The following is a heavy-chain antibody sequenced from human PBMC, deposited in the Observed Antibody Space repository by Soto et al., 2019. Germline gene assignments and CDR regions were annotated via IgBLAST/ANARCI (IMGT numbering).Heavy chain of an antibody. D-gene: IGHD2-15*01. CDR2: IIPILGIA. J-gene: IGHJ4*02. Sequence: QVQLVQSGAEVKKPGSSVKVSCKASGGTFSSYTISWVRQAPGQGLEWMGRIIPILGIANYAQKFQGRVTITADKSTSTAYMELSSLRSEDTAVYYCARNYGYCSGGSCPGPFDYWGQGTLVTVSS. V-gene: IGHV1-69*02. CDR1: GGTFSSYT. CDR3: ARNYGYCSGGSCPGPFDY.